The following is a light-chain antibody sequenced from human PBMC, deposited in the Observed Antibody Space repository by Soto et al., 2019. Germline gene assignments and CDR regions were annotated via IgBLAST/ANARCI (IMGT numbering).Light chain of an antibody. CDR1: QSVSGN. J-gene: IGKJ2*01. CDR3: QQYNNWPPET. V-gene: IGKV3-15*01. Sequence: EIVMTQSPAILSVSPGERATLSCRASQSVSGNLAWYQQTPGQPPGLLIYAATTRAPGVPDRFSGSGSGTDFSLTISSLQSEDFAVYYCQQYNNWPPETFGQGNKLEIK. CDR2: AAT.